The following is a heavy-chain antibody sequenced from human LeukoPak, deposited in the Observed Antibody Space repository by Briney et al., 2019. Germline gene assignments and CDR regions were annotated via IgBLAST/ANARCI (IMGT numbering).Heavy chain of an antibody. V-gene: IGHV3-7*01. CDR3: ARDIGWGWFDP. D-gene: IGHD2-2*03. CDR2: IKKDGSEK. Sequence: PGGSLRLSCAVSGFTFSTSWMSWVRQAPVKGLEGVANIKKDGSEKNYVDSVKGRFTISRDNAKNSLYLQMNSVRADDTAVYYWARDIGWGWFDPWGQGTLVTVSS. CDR1: GFTFSTSW. J-gene: IGHJ5*02.